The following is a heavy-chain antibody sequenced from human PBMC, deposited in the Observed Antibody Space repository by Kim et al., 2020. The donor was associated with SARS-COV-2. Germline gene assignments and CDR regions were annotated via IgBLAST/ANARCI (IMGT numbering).Heavy chain of an antibody. CDR1: GGSFSGYY. CDR3: ARGSETVYTAMVTFYYYYGMDV. V-gene: IGHV4-34*01. D-gene: IGHD5-18*01. Sequence: SETLSLTCAVYGGSFSGYYWSWIRQPPGKGLEWIGEINHSGSTNYNPSLKSRVTISVDTSKNQFSLKLSSVTAADTAVYYCARGSETVYTAMVTFYYYYGMDVWGQGTTVTVSS. CDR2: INHSGST. J-gene: IGHJ6*02.